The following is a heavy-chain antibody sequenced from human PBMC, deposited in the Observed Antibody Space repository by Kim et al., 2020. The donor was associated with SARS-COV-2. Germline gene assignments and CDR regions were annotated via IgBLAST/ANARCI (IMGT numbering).Heavy chain of an antibody. Sequence: GGSLRLSCTASGFTFGDYALSWVRQAPGKGLEWVGFIRSNAYGGTTEYAASVKGRFTISRDDSKSIAYLQMNSLKTEDTAVYSCTRSGGYNGNWYAYWGQGALATVSS. J-gene: IGHJ4*02. D-gene: IGHD6-13*01. CDR3: TRSGGYNGNWYAY. CDR1: GFTFGDYA. V-gene: IGHV3-49*04. CDR2: IRSNAYGGTT.